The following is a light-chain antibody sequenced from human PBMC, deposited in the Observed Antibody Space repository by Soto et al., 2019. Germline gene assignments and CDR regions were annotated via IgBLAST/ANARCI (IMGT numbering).Light chain of an antibody. CDR1: QSVSSSY. V-gene: IGKV3-20*01. Sequence: EIVLTQSPGTLSLSPGERATLSCRASQSVSSSYLAWYQQKPGQAPRLLIYGASSRATGIPDRFSGSGSGTDFTLTISRLGPEDFAVYYCQQYGSSPLTFGGGTKV. J-gene: IGKJ4*01. CDR2: GAS. CDR3: QQYGSSPLT.